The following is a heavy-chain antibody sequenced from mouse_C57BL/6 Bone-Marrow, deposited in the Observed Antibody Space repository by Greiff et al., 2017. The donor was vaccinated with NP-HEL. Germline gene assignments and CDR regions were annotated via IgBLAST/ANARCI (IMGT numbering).Heavy chain of an antibody. CDR3: ARDALYYGSSYDWYFDV. CDR2: SRNKANDYTT. CDR1: GFTFSDFY. Sequence: EVKVEESGGGLVQSGRSLRLSCATSGFTFSDFYMEWVRQAPGKGLEWIAASRNKANDYTTEYSASVKGRFIVSRDTSQSILYLQMNALRAEDTAIYYCARDALYYGSSYDWYFDVWGTGTTVTVSS. V-gene: IGHV7-1*01. J-gene: IGHJ1*03. D-gene: IGHD1-1*01.